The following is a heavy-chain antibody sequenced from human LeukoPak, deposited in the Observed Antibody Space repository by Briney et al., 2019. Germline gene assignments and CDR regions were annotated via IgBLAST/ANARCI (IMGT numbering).Heavy chain of an antibody. V-gene: IGHV4-4*07. CDR2: IYTSGST. CDR3: ARDVRAFRATGGWFDP. J-gene: IGHJ5*02. D-gene: IGHD5-24*01. CDR1: GGSISSYY. Sequence: SETLSLTCTVSGGSISSYYWSWIRQPAGKGLEWIGRIYTSGSTNYNPSLKSRVTMSVDTSKNQFSLKLSSVTAADTAVYYCARDVRAFRATGGWFDPWGQGTLLTVSS.